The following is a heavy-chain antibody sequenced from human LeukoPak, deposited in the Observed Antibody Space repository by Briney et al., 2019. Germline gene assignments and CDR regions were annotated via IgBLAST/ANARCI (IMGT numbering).Heavy chain of an antibody. CDR1: GGSFSGYY. CDR2: INHSGSA. Sequence: SETLSLTCAVYGGSFSGYYWSWIRQPPGKGLEWIGEINHSGSANYNPSLKSRVTISVDTSKNQFSLKLSSVTAADTAVYYCARSPARDRGVIVRFDPWGQGTLVTVSS. CDR3: ARSPARDRGVIVRFDP. J-gene: IGHJ5*02. V-gene: IGHV4-34*01. D-gene: IGHD3-16*02.